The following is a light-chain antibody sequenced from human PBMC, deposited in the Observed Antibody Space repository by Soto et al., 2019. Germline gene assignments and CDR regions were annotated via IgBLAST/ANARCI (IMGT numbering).Light chain of an antibody. J-gene: IGLJ2*01. Sequence: QSALTQPASVSGSPGQSITISCTGTSSDVGAYNYVSWYQQHPGKAPKLMIYDVSNRPSGVSNRFSGPKSGNTASLTISGLQAEDEGDYYCSSYTISSSVVFGGGTKLTVL. V-gene: IGLV2-14*01. CDR3: SSYTISSSVV. CDR2: DVS. CDR1: SSDVGAYNY.